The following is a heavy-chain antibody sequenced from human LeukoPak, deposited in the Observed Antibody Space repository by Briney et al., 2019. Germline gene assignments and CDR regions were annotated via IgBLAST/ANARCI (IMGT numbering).Heavy chain of an antibody. CDR1: GFTFSSYW. D-gene: IGHD1-26*01. Sequence: PGGSLRLSCAASGFTFSSYWMHWVRQAPGKGLVWVSRLNSDGTNTYHADSVKGRVTISRDNAKNSLYLQMNSLRAEDTAVYYCARDPMYADSGSYFDYWGQGTLVTVSS. CDR3: ARDPMYADSGSYFDY. CDR2: LNSDGTNT. J-gene: IGHJ4*02. V-gene: IGHV3-74*01.